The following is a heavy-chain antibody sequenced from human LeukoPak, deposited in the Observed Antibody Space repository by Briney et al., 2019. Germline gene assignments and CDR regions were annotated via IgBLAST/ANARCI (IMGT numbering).Heavy chain of an antibody. Sequence: LETLSLTCTVSGDSMSSYSWSWIRQPPGKGLEWIGYIFNSGSTIYNPSLKSRVTISLDMSKKQFSLRLSSVTAADTAVYYCASDYGSGSYRFDYWGQGTLVTVSS. CDR1: GDSMSSYS. D-gene: IGHD3-10*01. J-gene: IGHJ4*02. V-gene: IGHV4-59*01. CDR3: ASDYGSGSYRFDY. CDR2: IFNSGST.